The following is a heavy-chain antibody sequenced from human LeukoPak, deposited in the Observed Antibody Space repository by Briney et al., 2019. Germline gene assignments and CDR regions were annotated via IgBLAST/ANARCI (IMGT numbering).Heavy chain of an antibody. CDR2: IYYSGST. Sequence: PSETLSLTCTVSGGSISSSNYYWGWIRQPPGKGLEWIGTIYYSGSTYYNPSLESRVTVSVDTSKNQFSLRLSSVTAADTAVYYCARLFAAALWGKGTTVTISS. CDR1: GGSISSSNYY. D-gene: IGHD6-25*01. J-gene: IGHJ6*04. V-gene: IGHV4-39*01. CDR3: ARLFAAAL.